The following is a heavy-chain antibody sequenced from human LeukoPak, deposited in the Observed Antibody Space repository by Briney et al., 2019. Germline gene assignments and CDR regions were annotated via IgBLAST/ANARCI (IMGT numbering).Heavy chain of an antibody. CDR3: ARDPYYYDSSGYYYDY. V-gene: IGHV4-34*01. J-gene: IGHJ4*02. CDR1: GGSFSGYY. D-gene: IGHD3-22*01. Sequence: PSETLSLTCAVDGGSFSGYYWSWIRQPPGKGLEWIGEINHSGSINYNPSLKSRVTISVDTSKNQFSLKLSSVTAADTAVYYCARDPYYYDSSGYYYDYWGQGTLVTVSS. CDR2: INHSGSI.